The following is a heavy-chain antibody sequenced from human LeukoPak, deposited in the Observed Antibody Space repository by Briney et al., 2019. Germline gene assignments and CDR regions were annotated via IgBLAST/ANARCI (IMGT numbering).Heavy chain of an antibody. V-gene: IGHV1-3*01. CDR3: VPGYLGYCSSTSCYTLSYYCYYGMDV. Sequence: ASVKVSCKASGYTFTSYAMHWVRQAPGQRLEWMGWINAGNGNTKYSQKFQGRVTITRDTSASTAYMELSSLRSEDTAVYYCVPGYLGYCSSTSCYTLSYYCYYGMDVWGQGTTVTVSS. CDR1: GYTFTSYA. CDR2: INAGNGNT. J-gene: IGHJ6*02. D-gene: IGHD2-2*02.